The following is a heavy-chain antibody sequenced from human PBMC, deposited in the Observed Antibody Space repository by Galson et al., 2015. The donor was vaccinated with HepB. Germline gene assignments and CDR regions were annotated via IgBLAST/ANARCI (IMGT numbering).Heavy chain of an antibody. CDR3: ARDPDIVATTYGMDV. CDR2: IIPILGIA. D-gene: IGHD5-12*01. Sequence: SVKVSCKASGGTFSSYTISWVRQAPGQGLEWMGRIIPILGIANYAQKFQGRVTITADKSTSTAYMELSSLRSEDTAVYYCARDPDIVATTYGMDVWGQGTTVTVSS. CDR1: GGTFSSYT. J-gene: IGHJ6*02. V-gene: IGHV1-69*04.